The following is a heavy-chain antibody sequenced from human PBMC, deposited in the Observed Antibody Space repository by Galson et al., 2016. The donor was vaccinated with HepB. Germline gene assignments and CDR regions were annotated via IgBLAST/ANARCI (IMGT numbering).Heavy chain of an antibody. CDR3: ARVSPVDYYYYMDV. CDR1: TFTFSVYS. CDR2: ISGRSSYI. Sequence: SLRLSCAASTFTFSVYSMNWVRQAPGKGLEWVSFISGRSSYIYYADSVEGRFTVSRDNAKNSLYLQMNSLRAEDTAVYYCARVSPVDYYYYMDVWGRGTTVTVS. J-gene: IGHJ6*03. V-gene: IGHV3-21*01.